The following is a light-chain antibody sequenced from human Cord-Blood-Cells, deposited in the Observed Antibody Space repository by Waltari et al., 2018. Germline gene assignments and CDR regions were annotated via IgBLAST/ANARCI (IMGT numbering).Light chain of an antibody. J-gene: IGKJ1*01. CDR3: QQYYSTPWT. CDR2: WAS. Sequence: DIVMTQSPDSLAVSLGERATINCKSSQRVLYSSNNKKYLAWSQQKPGQPTKILIYWASTRDTGVPDRFRGSGSGTDFTRTIGSLQAEDVAVYYCQQYYSTPWTFGQGTKVEIK. CDR1: QRVLYSSNNKKY. V-gene: IGKV4-1*01.